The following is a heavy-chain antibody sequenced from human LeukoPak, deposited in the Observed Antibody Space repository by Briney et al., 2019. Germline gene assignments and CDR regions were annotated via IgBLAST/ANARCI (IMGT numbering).Heavy chain of an antibody. CDR3: ARGPIVLMVYALTAGFDY. Sequence: HPGGSLRLSCAASGFTFSNYGMHWVRQAPGKGLEWVAVISYDGSNKYYADSVKGRFTISRDNSKNTLYLQTNSLRAEDTAVYYCARGPIVLMVYALTAGFDYWGQGTLVTVSS. J-gene: IGHJ4*02. CDR1: GFTFSNYG. V-gene: IGHV3-30*19. D-gene: IGHD2-8*01. CDR2: ISYDGSNK.